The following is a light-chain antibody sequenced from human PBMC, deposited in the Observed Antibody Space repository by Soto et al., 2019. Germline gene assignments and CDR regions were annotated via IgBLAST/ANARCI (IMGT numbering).Light chain of an antibody. CDR1: SSNIGSNT. J-gene: IGLJ2*01. CDR2: SNY. Sequence: QSVLTQPPSASGTPGQRVTISCSGTSSNIGSNTVSWYQQVPGTAPKLLIYSNYQRPSGVPDRFSGSKSGTSASLAISGLQSEDEAAYYCSLYTSSSLVVFGGGTKLTVL. CDR3: SLYTSSSLVV. V-gene: IGLV1-44*01.